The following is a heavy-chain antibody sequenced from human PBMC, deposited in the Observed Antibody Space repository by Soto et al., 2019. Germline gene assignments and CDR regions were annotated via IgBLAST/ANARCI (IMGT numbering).Heavy chain of an antibody. CDR3: ARLPRDCNKTSCYYADH. V-gene: IGHV5-51*01. D-gene: IGHD2-2*01. Sequence: PGESLKISCRGSGYDFNTNWFGWVRQLPGRGLEWVGIMYPGDSDTRYNPSLQGHVTLSADVTVSTAFLQWRSLKTSDTGTYFCARLPRDCNKTSCYYADHWGQGTQVTVSS. J-gene: IGHJ4*02. CDR2: MYPGDSDT. CDR1: GYDFNTNW.